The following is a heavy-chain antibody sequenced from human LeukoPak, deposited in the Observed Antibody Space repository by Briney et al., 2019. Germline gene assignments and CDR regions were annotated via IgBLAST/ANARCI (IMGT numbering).Heavy chain of an antibody. J-gene: IGHJ4*02. D-gene: IGHD1-26*01. Sequence: GGSLRLSCAASGFTFSTYVMSWVRQAPGKGLEWVANIKGDGSETYYVDSVKGRFTISRDNTRNSLYLQMSSLRADDTATYYCTRDDFSGSYCDWGQGTLVTVSS. CDR1: GFTFSTYV. CDR3: TRDDFSGSYCD. V-gene: IGHV3-7*01. CDR2: IKGDGSET.